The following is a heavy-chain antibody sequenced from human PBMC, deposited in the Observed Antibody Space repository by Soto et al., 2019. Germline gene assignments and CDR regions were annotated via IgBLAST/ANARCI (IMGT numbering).Heavy chain of an antibody. J-gene: IGHJ4*02. CDR3: ARYDWNYFSPFDY. CDR1: GSIFGGYG. D-gene: IGHD1-7*01. Sequence: GGSLRLSCAASGSIFGGYGMHWVRQAPGKGLEWVSYISSSGSTIYYADSVKGRFTISRDNAKNSLYLQMNSLRAEDTAVYYCARYDWNYFSPFDYWGQGTLVTVSS. CDR2: ISSSGSTI. V-gene: IGHV3-48*04.